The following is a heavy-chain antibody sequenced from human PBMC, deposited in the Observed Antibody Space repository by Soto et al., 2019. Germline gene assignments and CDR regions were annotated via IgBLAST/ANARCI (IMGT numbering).Heavy chain of an antibody. CDR2: IWYDGSNK. CDR1: GFTFSSYG. J-gene: IGHJ3*02. Sequence: PGGSLRLSCAASGFTFSSYGMHWVRQAPGKGLEWVAVIWYDGSNKYYADSVKDRFTISRDNSKNTLYLQMNSLRAEDTAVYYCATYYYDSSGQGLDAFDIWGQGTMVTVSS. V-gene: IGHV3-33*01. D-gene: IGHD3-22*01. CDR3: ATYYYDSSGQGLDAFDI.